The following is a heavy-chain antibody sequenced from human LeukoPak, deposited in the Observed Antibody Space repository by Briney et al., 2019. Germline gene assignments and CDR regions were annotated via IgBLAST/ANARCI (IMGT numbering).Heavy chain of an antibody. J-gene: IGHJ6*02. CDR1: GYMFTAYY. Sequence: PSLKLSCKASGYMFTAYYIHWVRQSPGHGLEWLGWINPNSGGINDAVKLQGRVTMTRVTSISTAYMELSRLRPDDTAVYYCARLPTYNWNDYGLDVWGQGTTVTVSS. CDR3: ARLPTYNWNDYGLDV. CDR2: INPNSGGI. D-gene: IGHD1-1*01. V-gene: IGHV1-2*02.